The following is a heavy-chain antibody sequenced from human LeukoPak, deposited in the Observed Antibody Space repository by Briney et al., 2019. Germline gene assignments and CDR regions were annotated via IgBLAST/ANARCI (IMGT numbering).Heavy chain of an antibody. Sequence: PGGSLRLSCAASGFTFSSYGMHWVRQAPGKGLEWVAVISYVGSNKYYADSVKGRFTISRDNSKNTLYLQMNSLRAEDTAVYYCAKDRRDEWPTLDYWGQGTLVTVSS. CDR1: GFTFSSYG. V-gene: IGHV3-30*18. D-gene: IGHD3-3*01. CDR3: AKDRRDEWPTLDY. J-gene: IGHJ4*02. CDR2: ISYVGSNK.